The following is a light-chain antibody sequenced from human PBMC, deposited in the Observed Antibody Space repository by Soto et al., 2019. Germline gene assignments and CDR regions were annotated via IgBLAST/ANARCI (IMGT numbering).Light chain of an antibody. CDR3: SSFTTTSTLV. J-gene: IGLJ1*01. CDR1: ISDIGYYNY. CDR2: EVS. Sequence: QSSLTQPGAVTGSSGQSISLSCTWTISDIGYYNYVSWYQQHPGKAPKLVIYEVSNRPSGVSDRFSGSKSDNTASLTISGLQAEDEANYYCSSFTTTSTLVFGAGTKVTVL. V-gene: IGLV2-14*01.